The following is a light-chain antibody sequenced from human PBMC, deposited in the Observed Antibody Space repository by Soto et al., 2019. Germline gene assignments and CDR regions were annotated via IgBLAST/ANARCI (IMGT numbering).Light chain of an antibody. Sequence: EIVLTQSSATLSLSPGERATLSCRASQSVSSNLSGYQRKPAQPPRLLIFGASSRATGIPARFSGSGSGTEFTLTISSLESEDFAVYYCQQYGSWPLTFGGGTKVEIK. CDR3: QQYGSWPLT. V-gene: IGKV3-15*01. CDR1: QSVSSN. CDR2: GAS. J-gene: IGKJ4*01.